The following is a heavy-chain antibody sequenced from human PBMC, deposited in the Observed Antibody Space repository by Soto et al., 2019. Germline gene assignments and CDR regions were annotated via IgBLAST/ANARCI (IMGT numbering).Heavy chain of an antibody. J-gene: IGHJ6*03. V-gene: IGHV3-23*01. CDR3: AKGTKKLDCSSTSCSRRNYYYYYYMDV. Sequence: GGSLRLSCAASGFTFSSYAMSWVRQAPGKGLEWVSAISGSGGSTYYADSVKGRFTISRDNSKNTLYLQMNSLRAEDTAVYYCAKGTKKLDCSSTSCSRRNYYYYYYMDVWGKGTTVTVSS. D-gene: IGHD2-2*01. CDR2: ISGSGGST. CDR1: GFTFSSYA.